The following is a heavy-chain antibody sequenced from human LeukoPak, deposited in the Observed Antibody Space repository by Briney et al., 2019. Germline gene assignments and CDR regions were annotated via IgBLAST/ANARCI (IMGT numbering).Heavy chain of an antibody. CDR2: IYYSGST. Sequence: PSETLSLTCTVSGGSISSYYWSWIRQLPGKGLEWIGYIYYSGSTNYNPSLKSRVTISVDTSKNQFSLKLSSVTAADTAVYYCAREYSSGWHFDYWGQGTLVTVSS. D-gene: IGHD6-19*01. V-gene: IGHV4-59*01. J-gene: IGHJ4*02. CDR1: GGSISSYY. CDR3: AREYSSGWHFDY.